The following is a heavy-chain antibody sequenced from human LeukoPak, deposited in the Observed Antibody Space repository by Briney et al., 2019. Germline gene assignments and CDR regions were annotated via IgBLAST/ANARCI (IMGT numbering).Heavy chain of an antibody. V-gene: IGHV3-30-3*01. Sequence: GGSLRLSCAASGFTFSSYAMHWVRQAPGKGLEWVAVISYDGSNKYYADSVKGRFTISRDNSKNTLYLQMNSLRAEDTAVYYCARDYYDSSGYYQGDYWGQGTLVTVSS. J-gene: IGHJ4*02. D-gene: IGHD3-22*01. CDR1: GFTFSSYA. CDR2: ISYDGSNK. CDR3: ARDYYDSSGYYQGDY.